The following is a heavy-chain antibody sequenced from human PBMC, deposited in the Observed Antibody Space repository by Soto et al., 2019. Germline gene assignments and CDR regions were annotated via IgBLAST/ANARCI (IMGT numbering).Heavy chain of an antibody. J-gene: IGHJ4*02. D-gene: IGHD6-13*01. V-gene: IGHV4-34*01. CDR1: GGSFSVYY. CDR3: ARAVERGSSWYFGY. Sequence: SETLSLTCAVYGGSFSVYYWSWIRQPPGKGLEWIGEINHSGSTNYNPSLKSRVTISVDTSKNQFSLKLSSVTAADTAVYYCARAVERGSSWYFGYWGQGTLVTVSS. CDR2: INHSGST.